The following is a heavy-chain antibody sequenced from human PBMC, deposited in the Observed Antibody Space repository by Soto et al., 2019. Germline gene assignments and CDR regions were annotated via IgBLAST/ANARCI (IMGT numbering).Heavy chain of an antibody. D-gene: IGHD5-12*01. V-gene: IGHV3-30*03. CDR3: AATIHDAFDI. Sequence: GGSLRLSCAASGFTFSDYGMHWVRQAPGKGLEWVAFISYDGSNKFYADSVKGRFTISRDHSKNTLYLQMNSLRAEDTAVYYGAATIHDAFDIWGQGTMVTVSS. CDR1: GFTFSDYG. CDR2: ISYDGSNK. J-gene: IGHJ3*02.